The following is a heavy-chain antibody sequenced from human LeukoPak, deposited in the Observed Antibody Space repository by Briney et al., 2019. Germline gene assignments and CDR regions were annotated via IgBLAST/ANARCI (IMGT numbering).Heavy chain of an antibody. CDR1: GGTFNSYG. CDR3: ARDQAVAGTTDAFDP. Sequence: ASVKVSCKASGGTFNSYGISWVRQAPGQGLEWMGGIIPIFGKVKYPQKFQGRVTITADESTSTVYMELSSLRSEDTAVYYCARDQAVAGTTDAFDPWGQGTMVTVST. D-gene: IGHD6-19*01. CDR2: IIPIFGKV. V-gene: IGHV1-69*13. J-gene: IGHJ3*01.